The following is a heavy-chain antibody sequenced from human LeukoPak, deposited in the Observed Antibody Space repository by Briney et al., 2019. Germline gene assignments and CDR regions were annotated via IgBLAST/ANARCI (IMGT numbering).Heavy chain of an antibody. D-gene: IGHD3-22*01. CDR1: GYTFTSYG. CDR2: ISAYNGNT. Sequence: ASVKVSCXASGYTFTSYGISWVRQAHGQGLEWMGWISAYNGNTNYAQKLQDRVTMTTDTSTSTAYMELRSLRSDDTAVYYCARDPTRGYYGDYFDYWGQGTLVTVSS. V-gene: IGHV1-18*01. J-gene: IGHJ4*02. CDR3: ARDPTRGYYGDYFDY.